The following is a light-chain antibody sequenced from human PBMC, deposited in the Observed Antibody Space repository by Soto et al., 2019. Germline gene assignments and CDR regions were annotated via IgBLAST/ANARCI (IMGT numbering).Light chain of an antibody. CDR3: SSYTSSSSLYV. Sequence: QSVLTQPASVSGSPGQAITISCTGTSSDFGGYNSVSWYQQHPGKAPKLMVYEVSNRPSGVSNRFSGSKSVNTASLTISGLQAEDEADYYCSSYTSSSSLYVFGTGTKVTVL. J-gene: IGLJ1*01. CDR2: EVS. CDR1: SSDFGGYNS. V-gene: IGLV2-14*01.